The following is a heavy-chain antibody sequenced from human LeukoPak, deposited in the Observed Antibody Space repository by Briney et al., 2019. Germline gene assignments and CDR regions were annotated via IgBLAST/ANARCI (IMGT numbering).Heavy chain of an antibody. CDR2: IYTSGST. CDR3: ARILHGSGSYSKTGLDY. D-gene: IGHD3-10*01. CDR1: GGSISSYY. J-gene: IGHJ4*02. V-gene: IGHV4-4*07. Sequence: SETLSLTCTVSGGSISSYYWSWIRQPAGKGLEWIGRIYTSGSTNYNPSLKSRVTISVDTSKNQFSLKLSSVTAADTAVYYCARILHGSGSYSKTGLDYWGQGTLVTVSS.